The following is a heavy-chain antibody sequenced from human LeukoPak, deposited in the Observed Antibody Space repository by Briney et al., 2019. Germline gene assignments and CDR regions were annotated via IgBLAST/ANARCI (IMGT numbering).Heavy chain of an antibody. J-gene: IGHJ6*02. V-gene: IGHV3-33*01. Sequence: GGSLRLSCAASGFTFSFSTYGMHWVRQAPGKGLEWVAIIWYDGSDRYYADSVKGRFTISRDNSKNTLYLQMNSLRAEDTAVYYCARVSCTGGNCKPYSYYDMDVWGQGTTVTVSS. CDR1: GFTFSFSTYG. CDR2: IWYDGSDR. D-gene: IGHD2-8*02. CDR3: ARVSCTGGNCKPYSYYDMDV.